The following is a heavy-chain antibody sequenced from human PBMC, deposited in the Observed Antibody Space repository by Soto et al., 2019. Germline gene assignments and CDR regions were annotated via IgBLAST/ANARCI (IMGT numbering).Heavy chain of an antibody. CDR1: GYSFTTSG. D-gene: IGHD4-17*01. Sequence: QAQLVQSGAEVKEPGASVKVSCKASGYSFTTSGITWVRQAPGQGLEWMGWISTYNGNTNYAQKLQDRVTLTTDTSTSTAYMELRSLRSDDTAVYYWARRLYGDYDYLGQGTLVTVSS. CDR2: ISTYNGNT. CDR3: ARRLYGDYDY. V-gene: IGHV1-18*01. J-gene: IGHJ4*02.